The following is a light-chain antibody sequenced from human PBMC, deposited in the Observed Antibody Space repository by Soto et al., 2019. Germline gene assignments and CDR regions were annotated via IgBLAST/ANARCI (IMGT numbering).Light chain of an antibody. CDR3: QQYDDSPNT. V-gene: IGKV3-20*01. Sequence: EIVLTQSPDTLSLSPGDRATLSCRASQSVSSSYLAWYQQKSGQAPRLLIYGTSSRATGIPDRFSGSGSGTDFTLTISRLEPEDFAVYYCQQYDDSPNTFGQGTKVEIE. CDR2: GTS. CDR1: QSVSSSY. J-gene: IGKJ2*01.